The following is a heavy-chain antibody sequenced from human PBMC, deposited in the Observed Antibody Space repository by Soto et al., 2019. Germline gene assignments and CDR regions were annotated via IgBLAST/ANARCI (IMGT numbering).Heavy chain of an antibody. CDR3: ATDWKRMTTVTMGDY. CDR2: FDPEDGET. V-gene: IGHV1-24*01. CDR1: GYTLTELS. D-gene: IGHD4-17*01. Sequence: ASVKVSCKVSGYTLTELSMHWVRQAPGKGLEWMGGFDPEDGETIYAQKFQGRVTMTEDTSTDTAYMELSSLRSEDTAVYYCATDWKRMTTVTMGDYWGQGTLVTVSS. J-gene: IGHJ4*02.